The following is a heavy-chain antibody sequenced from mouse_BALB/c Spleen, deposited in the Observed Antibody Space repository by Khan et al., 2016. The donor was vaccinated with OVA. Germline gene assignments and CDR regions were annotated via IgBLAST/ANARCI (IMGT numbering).Heavy chain of an antibody. CDR3: ARGDYYGSSSFAY. V-gene: IGHV1S34*01. CDR1: GYSFTGYY. J-gene: IGHJ3*01. D-gene: IGHD1-1*01. CDR2: ISGYNGAT. Sequence: LVKTGASVKISCKASGYSFTGYYMHWVKQSHGKSLEWIGYISGYNGATSYNQKFKGKATFTVDTSSSTAYMQFNSLTSEDSAVYYCARGDYYGSSSFAYWGQGTLVTVSA.